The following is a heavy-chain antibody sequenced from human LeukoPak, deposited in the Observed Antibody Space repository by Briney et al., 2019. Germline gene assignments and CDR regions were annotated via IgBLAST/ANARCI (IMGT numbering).Heavy chain of an antibody. J-gene: IGHJ4*02. D-gene: IGHD6-13*01. CDR3: ASQAAGILYYFDY. Sequence: GGSLRLSCAASGFTFSSYGMHWVRQAPGKGLEWVAVISHDGSNKYYADSVKGRFTISRDNSKNTLYLQMNSLRAEDTAVYYCASQAAGILYYFDYWGQGTLVTVSS. V-gene: IGHV3-30*03. CDR1: GFTFSSYG. CDR2: ISHDGSNK.